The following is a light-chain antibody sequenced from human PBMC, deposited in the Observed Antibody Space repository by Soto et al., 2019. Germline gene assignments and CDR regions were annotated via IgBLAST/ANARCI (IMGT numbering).Light chain of an antibody. CDR1: QSVSDK. CDR3: QQRSNWPLT. V-gene: IGKV3-11*01. J-gene: IGKJ4*01. CDR2: DAS. Sequence: ERVMTQSPATVSVSPGERATLSCRASQSVSDKLAWYQQKPGQAPRLLIYDASNRATGIPARFSGSGSGTDFTLTISSLEPEDFAVYYCQQRSNWPLTFGGGTKVDIK.